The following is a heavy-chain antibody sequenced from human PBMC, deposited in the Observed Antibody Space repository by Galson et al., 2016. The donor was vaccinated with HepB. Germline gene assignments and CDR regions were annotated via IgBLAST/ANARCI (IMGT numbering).Heavy chain of an antibody. CDR3: ASSPAAKLRVATFGHYDYYYDMDV. Sequence: SLRLSCAASGFTFSSYNMHWVRQAPGKGLEWVSSITSSSSYKYYADSVKGRFTISRDNAKNSLYLQMNSLRAEDTAVYYCASSPAAKLRVATFGHYDYYYDMDVWGKGTTVTVSS. CDR2: ITSSSSYK. D-gene: IGHD3-10*02. CDR1: GFTFSSYN. V-gene: IGHV3-21*01. J-gene: IGHJ6*03.